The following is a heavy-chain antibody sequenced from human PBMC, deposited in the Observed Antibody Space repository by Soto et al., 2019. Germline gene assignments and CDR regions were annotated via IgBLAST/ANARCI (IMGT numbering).Heavy chain of an antibody. CDR2: ISAYNGNT. CDR3: ARRQAEYYDSSGYYYNWFDP. D-gene: IGHD3-22*01. CDR1: GYTFTSYG. Sequence: GASVKVSCKASGYTFTSYGISWVRQAPGQGLEWMGWISAYNGNTNYAQKLQGRVTMTTDTSTSTAYVELRSLRSDDTAVYYCARRQAEYYDSSGYYYNWFDPWGQGTLVTVSS. J-gene: IGHJ5*02. V-gene: IGHV1-18*04.